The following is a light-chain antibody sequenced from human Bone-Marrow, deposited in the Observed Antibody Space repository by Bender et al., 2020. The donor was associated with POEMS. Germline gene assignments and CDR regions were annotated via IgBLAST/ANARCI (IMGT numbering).Light chain of an antibody. Sequence: SYEVTQPPSVSVSPGQTASITCSGDKLGDKYACWYQQKPGQSPVVVLYQGYKRPSGVPDRFSGSKSGASASLAITGLQAEDEADYYCSSYAGSNNVFGGGTKLTVL. CDR1: KLGDKY. CDR3: SSYAGSNNV. J-gene: IGLJ3*02. CDR2: QGY. V-gene: IGLV3-1*01.